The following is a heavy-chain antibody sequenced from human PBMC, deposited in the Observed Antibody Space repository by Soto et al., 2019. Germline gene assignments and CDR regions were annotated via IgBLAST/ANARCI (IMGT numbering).Heavy chain of an antibody. D-gene: IGHD7-27*01. CDR2: ISGSGGST. CDR3: AKDFKTGDRIEYSFDY. Sequence: GGSLRLSCAASGFTFSSYAMSWVRQAPGKGLEWVSAISGSGGSTYYADSVKGRFTISRDNSKNTLYLQMNSLRAEDTAVYYCAKDFKTGDRIEYSFDYWGQGTLVTVSS. CDR1: GFTFSSYA. J-gene: IGHJ4*02. V-gene: IGHV3-23*01.